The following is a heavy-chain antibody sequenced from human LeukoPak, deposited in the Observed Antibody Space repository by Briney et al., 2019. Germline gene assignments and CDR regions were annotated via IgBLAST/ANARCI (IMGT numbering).Heavy chain of an antibody. D-gene: IGHD5-24*01. CDR1: GYSFTAHW. J-gene: IGHJ4*02. CDR3: ARRGNYGDY. V-gene: IGHV5-51*01. CDR2: IFPGDSDT. Sequence: GESLVISCKGSGYSFTAHWIGWVRQMPGKGLEWMGMIFPGDSDTRYNPSFQGQVTISVDKSISTAYLQWSSLKASDTAMYYCARRGNYGDYWGQGTLVSVSS.